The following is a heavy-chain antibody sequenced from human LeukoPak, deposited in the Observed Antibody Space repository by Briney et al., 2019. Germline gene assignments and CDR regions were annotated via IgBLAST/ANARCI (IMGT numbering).Heavy chain of an antibody. V-gene: IGHV3-43*01. CDR2: ISWDGDST. CDR1: GFTFDDYT. CDR3: AKDIGVGSCNGCLFDY. D-gene: IGHD2-15*01. Sequence: GGSLRLSCAASGFTFDDYTMHWVRQAPGKGLEWVSLISWDGDSTYYADSVKGRFTISRDNSKNSLYLQMNSLRTEDTALYYCAKDIGVGSCNGCLFDYWGQGTLVTVSS. J-gene: IGHJ4*02.